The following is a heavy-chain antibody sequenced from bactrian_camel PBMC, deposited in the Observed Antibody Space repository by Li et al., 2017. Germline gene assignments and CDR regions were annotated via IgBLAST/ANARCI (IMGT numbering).Heavy chain of an antibody. Sequence: HVQLVESGGGSVQAGGSLPLSCATRGYTRRSGCLAWFRQVPGKEREMVAQIQDDGAKHYDSTAEGRFTISQDNAKNTLYLLLSNLKTEDTAMYYCATEGSWLPPSDWGQGTQVTVS. CDR1: GYTRRSGC. J-gene: IGHJ4*01. V-gene: IGHV3S55*01. D-gene: IGHD2*01. CDR2: IQDDGAK. CDR3: ATEGSWLPPSD.